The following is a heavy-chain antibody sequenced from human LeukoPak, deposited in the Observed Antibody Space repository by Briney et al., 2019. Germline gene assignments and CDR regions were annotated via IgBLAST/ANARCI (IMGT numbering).Heavy chain of an antibody. CDR1: GFTFSSYA. Sequence: PGGSLRLSCAASGFTFSSYAMSWVRQAPGKGREWGSAISSSGGSTYYADSVKGRFAISRDNSKNTLYLQMNSLRAEDTAVYYCAKWPYYYDSSGYSPLMDYWGQGTLVTVSS. CDR3: AKWPYYYDSSGYSPLMDY. D-gene: IGHD3-22*01. CDR2: ISSSGGST. J-gene: IGHJ4*02. V-gene: IGHV3-23*01.